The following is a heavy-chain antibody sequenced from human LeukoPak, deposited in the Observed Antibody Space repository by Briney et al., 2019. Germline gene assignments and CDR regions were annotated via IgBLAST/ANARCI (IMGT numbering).Heavy chain of an antibody. D-gene: IGHD1-1*01. CDR2: VFHSGIS. J-gene: IGHJ5*02. Sequence: PSETLSLTCTVSGESISTGALYWAWIRQPPGKGLEWIASVFHSGISYSNPSLESRVTISVDTSKNQFSLKVTSVTAADTAIYYCARDVQNWRGPPYFDPWGQGTLVMVSS. CDR3: ARDVQNWRGPPYFDP. CDR1: GESISTGALY. V-gene: IGHV4-39*07.